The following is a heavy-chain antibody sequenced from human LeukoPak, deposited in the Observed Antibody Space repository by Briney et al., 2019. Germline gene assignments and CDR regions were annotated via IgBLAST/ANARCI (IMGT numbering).Heavy chain of an antibody. CDR1: GGSFSGYY. J-gene: IGHJ4*02. CDR3: ARVPYGGYLDY. CDR2: INHSGST. D-gene: IGHD4-23*01. Sequence: PSETLSLTCAVYGGSFSGYYWSWIRQPPGKGLEWIGEINHSGSTNYNPSLKSRVTMSVDTSKNQFSLKLTSVTAADTAVYYCARVPYGGYLDYWGQGTLVTVSS. V-gene: IGHV4-34*01.